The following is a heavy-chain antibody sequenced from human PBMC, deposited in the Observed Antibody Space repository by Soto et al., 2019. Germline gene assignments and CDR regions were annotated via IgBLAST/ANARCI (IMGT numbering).Heavy chain of an antibody. CDR2: INHSGST. J-gene: IGHJ3*02. CDR3: ARGYFWSGRDAFDI. Sequence: QAQLQQWGAGLLKPSETLSLTCAVYGGSFSGYYWYWIRQPPGKGLEWIGEINHSGSTNYNPSLKRRVAISVDTSKNQFSLRLSSVTAADTAVYYCARGYFWSGRDAFDIWGQGTMVTVSS. CDR1: GGSFSGYY. D-gene: IGHD3-3*01. V-gene: IGHV4-34*01.